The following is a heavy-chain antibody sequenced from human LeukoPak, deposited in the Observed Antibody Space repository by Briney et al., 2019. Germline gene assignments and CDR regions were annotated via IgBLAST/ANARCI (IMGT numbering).Heavy chain of an antibody. CDR2: ISYDGSNK. D-gene: IGHD3-22*01. CDR3: ARGAPPTYSDSRGYLDY. V-gene: IGHV3-30*03. Sequence: GGSLRLSCAASGFTFSSYGMHWVRQAPGKGLEWVAVISYDGSNKYYADSVKGRFTISRDNSKNTLYLQMNSLRAEDTAVYYCARGAPPTYSDSRGYLDYWGQGTQVTVSS. CDR1: GFTFSSYG. J-gene: IGHJ4*02.